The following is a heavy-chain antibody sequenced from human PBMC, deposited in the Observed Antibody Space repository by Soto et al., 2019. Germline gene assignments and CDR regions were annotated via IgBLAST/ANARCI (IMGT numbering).Heavy chain of an antibody. CDR1: GGSISSGDYY. CDR3: ARVGGFGATTIDY. V-gene: IGHV4-30-4*01. J-gene: IGHJ4*02. Sequence: SETLSLTCTVSGGSISSGDYYWSWIRQPPGKGLEWIGYIYYSGSTYYNPSLKSRVTISVDTSQNQFSLKLSSVTAADTAVYYCARVGGFGATTIDYWGQGTLVTFSS. D-gene: IGHD3-10*01. CDR2: IYYSGST.